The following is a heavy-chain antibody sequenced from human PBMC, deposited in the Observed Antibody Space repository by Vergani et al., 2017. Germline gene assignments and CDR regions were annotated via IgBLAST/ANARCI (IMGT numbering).Heavy chain of an antibody. CDR2: IHSSGTT. CDR1: GGSISSYY. Sequence: QVQLQESGPGLVKPSETLSLTCTVSGGSISSYYWSWIRQPAGKGLEWIGRIHSSGTTNYNPSLKSRVTLSVDTSKTQLSLRMTSVTAADTAVYYCARDSWTSELRGVYWFDTWGQGTLVSVSS. CDR3: ARDSWTSELRGVYWFDT. D-gene: IGHD3-10*01. V-gene: IGHV4-4*07. J-gene: IGHJ5*02.